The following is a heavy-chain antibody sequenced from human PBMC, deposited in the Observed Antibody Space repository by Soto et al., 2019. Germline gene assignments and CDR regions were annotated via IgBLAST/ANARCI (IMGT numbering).Heavy chain of an antibody. Sequence: QVQLQESGPGLVKPSGTLSLTCAVSGGSISSSNWWSWVRQPPGKGLEWIGEIYHSGSTNYNPSLKSRVTISVDKSKNQFSLKLSSVTAADTAVYYCARDCSGGSCYDHYYYGMDVWGQGTTVTVSS. J-gene: IGHJ6*02. CDR2: IYHSGST. D-gene: IGHD2-15*01. CDR1: GGSISSSNW. CDR3: ARDCSGGSCYDHYYYGMDV. V-gene: IGHV4-4*02.